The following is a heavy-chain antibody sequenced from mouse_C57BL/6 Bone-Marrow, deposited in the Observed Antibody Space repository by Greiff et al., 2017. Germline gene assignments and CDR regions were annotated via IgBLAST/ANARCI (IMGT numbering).Heavy chain of an antibody. D-gene: IGHD1-1*01. V-gene: IGHV5-9*01. Sequence: EVHLVESGGGLVKPGGSLKLSCAASGFTFSSYTMSWVRQTPEKRLEWVATISGGGGNTYYPDSVKGRITISRDNAKNTLYLQMSSLRSEDTALYYCARLGTTVVDDCDYWGQGTTRT. CDR1: GFTFSSYT. CDR3: ARLGTTVVDDCDY. CDR2: ISGGGGNT. J-gene: IGHJ2*01.